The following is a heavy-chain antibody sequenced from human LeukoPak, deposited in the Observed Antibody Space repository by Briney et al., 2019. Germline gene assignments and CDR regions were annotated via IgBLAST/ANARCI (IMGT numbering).Heavy chain of an antibody. CDR2: MYHSGSA. J-gene: IGHJ4*02. CDR3: ARGDGAYSYGYYFDY. V-gene: IGHV4-59*01. Sequence: SETLSLTCTASGGTISTYYWGWIRQPPGKGLKYIGDMYHSGSANYHPSLKSRVTISLDMSKNQFSLKLSSVTAADTAMYYCARGDGAYSYGYYFDYWGQGTLVTVSS. CDR1: GGTISTYY. D-gene: IGHD5-18*01.